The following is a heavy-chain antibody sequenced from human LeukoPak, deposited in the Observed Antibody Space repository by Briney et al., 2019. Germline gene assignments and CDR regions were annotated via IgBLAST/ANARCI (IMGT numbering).Heavy chain of an antibody. CDR3: AREGPLRLPYFDP. Sequence: GASVKVSCKASGSTLTGYYMHWVRQAPGQGLEWMGWINPNIGGTNYAQKFQGRVTMTRDTSISTAYMELSSLRSDDTAVYYCAREGPLRLPYFDPWGQGTLVTVSS. D-gene: IGHD4-17*01. CDR2: INPNIGGT. J-gene: IGHJ5*02. CDR1: GSTLTGYY. V-gene: IGHV1-2*02.